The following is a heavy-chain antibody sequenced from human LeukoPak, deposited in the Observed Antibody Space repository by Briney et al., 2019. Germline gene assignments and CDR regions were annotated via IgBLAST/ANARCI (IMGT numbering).Heavy chain of an antibody. V-gene: IGHV4-39*07. CDR2: IYYSGST. Sequence: SETLSLTCTVSGGSISSSSYYWGWIRQPPGKGLEWIGSIYYSGSTYYNPSLKSRVTISVDTSKNQFSLKLSSVTAADTAVYYCAREVLAAGAGDYWGQGTLVTVSS. CDR1: GGSISSSSYY. CDR3: AREVLAAGAGDY. D-gene: IGHD6-25*01. J-gene: IGHJ4*02.